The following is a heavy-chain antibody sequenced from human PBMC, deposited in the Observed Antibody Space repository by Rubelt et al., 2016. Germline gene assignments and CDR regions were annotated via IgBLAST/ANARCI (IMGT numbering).Heavy chain of an antibody. D-gene: IGHD6-19*01. J-gene: IGHJ4*02. CDR2: SYYSGST. V-gene: IGHV4-39*01. Sequence: QLQLQESGPGLVKPSETLSLTCTVSGGSISSSSYYWGWIRQPPGKGLEWIGSSYYSGSTYYNPSLKSRVTISVDTAKNQFSLMLSSVTAAETAVYYCARLSSGWYYFDYWGQGTLVTVSS. CDR1: GGSISSSSYY. CDR3: ARLSSGWYYFDY.